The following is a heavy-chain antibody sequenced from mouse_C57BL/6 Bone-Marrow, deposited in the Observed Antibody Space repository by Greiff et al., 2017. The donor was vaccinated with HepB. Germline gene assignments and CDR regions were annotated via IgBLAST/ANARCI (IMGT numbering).Heavy chain of an antibody. J-gene: IGHJ1*03. D-gene: IGHD1-1*01. Sequence: EVHLVESEGGLVQPGSSMKLSCTASGFTFSDYYMAWVRQVPEKGLEWVANINYDGSSTYYLDSLKSRFIISRDNAKNILYLQMSSLKSEDTATYYCARGNYYGSSYNWYFDVWGTGTTVTVSS. CDR3: ARGNYYGSSYNWYFDV. V-gene: IGHV5-16*01. CDR2: INYDGSST. CDR1: GFTFSDYY.